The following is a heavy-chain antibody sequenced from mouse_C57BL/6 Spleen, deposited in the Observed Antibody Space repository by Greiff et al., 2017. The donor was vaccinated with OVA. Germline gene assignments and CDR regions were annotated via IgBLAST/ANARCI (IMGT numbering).Heavy chain of an antibody. J-gene: IGHJ3*01. D-gene: IGHD1-1*01. Sequence: EVKVEESGGGLVQPGGSMKLSCAASGFTFSDAWMDWVRQSPEKGLEWVAEIRNKANNHATYYAESVKGRFTISRDDSKSSVYLQMNSLRAEDTGIYYCTSPPYYYGSRPWFAYWGQGTLVTVSA. CDR2: IRNKANNHAT. CDR3: TSPPYYYGSRPWFAY. V-gene: IGHV6-6*01. CDR1: GFTFSDAW.